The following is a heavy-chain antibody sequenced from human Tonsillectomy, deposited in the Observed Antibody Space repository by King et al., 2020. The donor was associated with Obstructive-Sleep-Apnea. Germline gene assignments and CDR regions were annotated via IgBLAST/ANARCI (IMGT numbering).Heavy chain of an antibody. D-gene: IGHD3-22*01. Sequence: QLVESGPGLVKPSETLSLTCTVSGGSISSSSYYWGWIRKPPGKGLEWIGSIYYSGSTYYNPSLKSRVTISVDTSKNQFSLKLSSVTAADTAVYYCARGDTMIVVRPFDYWGQGTLVTVSS. CDR1: GGSISSSSYY. V-gene: IGHV4-39*07. J-gene: IGHJ4*02. CDR2: IYYSGST. CDR3: ARGDTMIVVRPFDY.